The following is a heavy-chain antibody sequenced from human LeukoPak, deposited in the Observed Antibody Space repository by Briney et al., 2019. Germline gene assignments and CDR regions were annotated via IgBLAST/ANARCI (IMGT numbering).Heavy chain of an antibody. CDR2: INPSGGST. D-gene: IGHD2-2*01. Sequence: ASVKVSCKASGYTFTSYYMHWVRQAPGQGLEWMGIINPSGGSTSYAQKFQGRVTTTRDTSTSTVYMELSSLRFEDTAVYYCARDGSTSHNVYYYGMDVWGQGTTVTVSS. CDR1: GYTFTSYY. CDR3: ARDGSTSHNVYYYGMDV. J-gene: IGHJ6*02. V-gene: IGHV1-46*01.